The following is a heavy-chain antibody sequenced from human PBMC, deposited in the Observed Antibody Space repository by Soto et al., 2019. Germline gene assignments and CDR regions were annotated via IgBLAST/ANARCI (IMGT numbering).Heavy chain of an antibody. CDR2: ILPFFGTA. Sequence: QVHLVQSGAEVKKPGSSVKVSCKYSGGTFRTESINWVRQAPGQGPEWMGGILPFFGTADYAPRFQGRVTMTADGATTTAYMELRSLTSQATAVDFCSRGHEYGGNYDVFDVWGQWTKVKVCS. V-gene: IGHV1-69*13. J-gene: IGHJ3*01. CDR3: SRGHEYGGNYDVFDV. CDR1: GGTFRTES. D-gene: IGHD4-17*01.